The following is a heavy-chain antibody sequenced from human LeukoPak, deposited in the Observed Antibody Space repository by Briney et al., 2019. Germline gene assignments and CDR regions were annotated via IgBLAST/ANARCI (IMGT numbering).Heavy chain of an antibody. CDR1: GFTFNTYS. V-gene: IGHV3-23*01. CDR3: AKNGDRGAYCTGGTCYPYFYYYMDV. J-gene: IGHJ6*03. D-gene: IGHD2-15*01. CDR2: IDSSGGYM. Sequence: GGSLRLSCAASGFTFNTYSMNWARQAPGKGLEWVSSIDSSGGYMFYADSVKGRFTISRDNSKNTLYLQMNSLRAEDTAIYYCAKNGDRGAYCTGGTCYPYFYYYMDVWGKGTTVTI.